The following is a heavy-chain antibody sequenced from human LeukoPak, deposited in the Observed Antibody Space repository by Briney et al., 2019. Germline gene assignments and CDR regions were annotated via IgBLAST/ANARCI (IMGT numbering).Heavy chain of an antibody. D-gene: IGHD6-13*01. CDR1: GFTFSSYS. CDR3: ARLTGYSSSWYLFDY. CDR2: ISSSSSYT. Sequence: GGSLRLSCAASGFTFSSYSMNWVRQAPGKGLEWVSSISSSSSYTNYADSVKGRFTISRDNAKNSLYLQMNSLRAEDTAVYYCARLTGYSSSWYLFDYWGQGTLVTVSS. V-gene: IGHV3-21*04. J-gene: IGHJ4*02.